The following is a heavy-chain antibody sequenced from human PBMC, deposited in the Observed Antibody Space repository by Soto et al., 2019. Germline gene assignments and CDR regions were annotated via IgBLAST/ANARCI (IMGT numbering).Heavy chain of an antibody. Sequence: QVQLVQSGAEVKKPGSSVKVSCKASGGTFSSYTISWVRQAPGQGLEWMGRIIPILGIANYAQKFQGRGTITADKSTSTAYMELSSLRSEDTAVYYCAREGNTVAGTGRGDYWGQGTLVTVSS. J-gene: IGHJ4*02. CDR1: GGTFSSYT. CDR3: AREGNTVAGTGRGDY. CDR2: IIPILGIA. V-gene: IGHV1-69*08. D-gene: IGHD6-19*01.